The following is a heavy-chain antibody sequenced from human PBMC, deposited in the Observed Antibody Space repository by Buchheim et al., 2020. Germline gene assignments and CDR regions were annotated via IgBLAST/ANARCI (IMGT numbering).Heavy chain of an antibody. D-gene: IGHD4-23*01. CDR3: VSGYGGNLIFDY. Sequence: QVQLQESGPGLVKPSQTLSLTCTVSGGSISSGNYYWSWIRQPPGKGLEWIGYIYYSGSTYYNPSLKSLVTISVDTSKNQFSLTLSFVTAPATALYDCVSGYGGNLIFDYWGQGTL. V-gene: IGHV4-30-4*01. CDR1: GGSISSGNYY. CDR2: IYYSGST. J-gene: IGHJ4*02.